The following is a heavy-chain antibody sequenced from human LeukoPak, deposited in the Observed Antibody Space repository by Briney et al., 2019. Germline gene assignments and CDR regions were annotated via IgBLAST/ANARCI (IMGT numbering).Heavy chain of an antibody. Sequence: ASVKVSCKASGYTFTSYGISWVRQAPGQGLEWMGGIIPIFGTANYAQKFQGRVTITADESTSTAYMELSSLRSEDTAVYYCARVSVYGYLSYWGQGTLVTVSS. J-gene: IGHJ4*02. D-gene: IGHD5-18*01. V-gene: IGHV1-69*13. CDR2: IIPIFGTA. CDR3: ARVSVYGYLSY. CDR1: GYTFTSYG.